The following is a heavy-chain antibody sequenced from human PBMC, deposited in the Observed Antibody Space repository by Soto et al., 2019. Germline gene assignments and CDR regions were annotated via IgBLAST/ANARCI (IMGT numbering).Heavy chain of an antibody. D-gene: IGHD3-10*01. V-gene: IGHV4-4*02. Sequence: SETLSLTCAVSGVSISSGNWWTWVRQSPQRGLEYIGEIFHDGTANYYPSFERRVAISVDTSKNQLSLKLTSVTAADTAIYFCARLVYDTRLNYMYFDFWGQGTLVTVSS. J-gene: IGHJ4*02. CDR2: IFHDGTA. CDR3: ARLVYDTRLNYMYFDF. CDR1: GVSISSGNW.